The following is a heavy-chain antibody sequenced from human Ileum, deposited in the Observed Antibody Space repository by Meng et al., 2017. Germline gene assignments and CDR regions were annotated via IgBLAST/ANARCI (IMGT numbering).Heavy chain of an antibody. Sequence: QVHLQESGPGLVRTSETLSLICTVSGGSVSTSDYQWGWIRQPPGKGLEWIGYAGTNYNPSLKSRVTISVDTSKRQFSLKLSSVTAVDTAVYYCARTSGWFYYWGQGTLVTVSS. CDR3: ARTSGWFYY. CDR1: GGSVSTSDYQ. V-gene: IGHV4-61*08. D-gene: IGHD6-19*01. J-gene: IGHJ4*02. CDR2: AGT.